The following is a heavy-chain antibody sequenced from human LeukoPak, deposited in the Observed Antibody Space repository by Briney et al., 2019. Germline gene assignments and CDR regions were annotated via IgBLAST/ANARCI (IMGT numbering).Heavy chain of an antibody. CDR3: GVHDSTQDDSGLNLY. V-gene: IGHV4-4*07. J-gene: IGHJ4*02. CDR2: VNVSGST. D-gene: IGHD1-26*01. CDR1: GASFNSYY. Sequence: SETLSLTCTVSGASFNSYYWGWMRQPAGKGLEWVGRVNVSGSTNYNPSLRSRVAISVDTTKNQFSLILSSVSAADTAVYYCGVHDSTQDDSGLNLYWGRGGLVTVSS.